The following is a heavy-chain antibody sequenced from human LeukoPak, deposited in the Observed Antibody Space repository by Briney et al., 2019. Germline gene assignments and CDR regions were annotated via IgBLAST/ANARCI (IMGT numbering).Heavy chain of an antibody. J-gene: IGHJ4*02. CDR2: ISYDGSNK. CDR1: GFTFSSYG. D-gene: IGHD3-9*01. V-gene: IGHV3-30*18. CDR3: AKDPDYDILTGYAYFDY. Sequence: PGGSLRLSCAASGFTFSSYGMHWVRQAPGKGLEWVAVISYDGSNKYYADSVKGRFTISRDNAKNSLYLQMNSLRAEDTALYYCAKDPDYDILTGYAYFDYWGQGTLVTVSS.